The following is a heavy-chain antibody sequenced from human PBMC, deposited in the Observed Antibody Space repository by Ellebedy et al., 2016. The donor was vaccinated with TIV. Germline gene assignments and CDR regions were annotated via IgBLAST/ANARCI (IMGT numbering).Heavy chain of an antibody. CDR3: ARRRVGATTGLVAFDI. CDR1: GGTFSSYA. CDR2: IIPILGIA. J-gene: IGHJ3*02. D-gene: IGHD1-26*01. V-gene: IGHV1-69*04. Sequence: AASVKVSCKASGGTFSSYAISWVRQAPGQGLEWMGRIIPILGIANYAQKFQGRVTITRDTSASTAYMDLSSLRSEDTAVYYCARRRVGATTGLVAFDIWGQGTMVTVSS.